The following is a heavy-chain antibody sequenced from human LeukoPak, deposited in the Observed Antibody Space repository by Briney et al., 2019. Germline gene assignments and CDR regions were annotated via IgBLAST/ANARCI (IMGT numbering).Heavy chain of an antibody. CDR3: ARGRLISDY. D-gene: IGHD3-16*01. CDR2: INHSGST. V-gene: IGHV4-34*01. CDR1: GGSFSGYY. J-gene: IGHJ4*02. Sequence: KPSETLSLTCAVYGGSFSGYYWSWIRQPPGKGLEWIGEINHSGSTNYNPSLKSRVTISVDTSKNQFSLKLSSVTAADTAVYYCARGRLISDYWGQGTLVTVSS.